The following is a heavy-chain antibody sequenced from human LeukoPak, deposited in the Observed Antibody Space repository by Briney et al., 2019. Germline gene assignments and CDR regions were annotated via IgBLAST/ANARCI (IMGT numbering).Heavy chain of an antibody. CDR3: ARDIYYDSSGYYGSVY. Sequence: PGGSLRLSCAASGFTFSSYSMSWVRRAPGKGLEWVSYIVSSSTTIYYADSVKGRFTISRDNAKNSLYLQMNSLRAEDTAVYYCARDIYYDSSGYYGSVYWGQGTLVTVSS. J-gene: IGHJ4*02. CDR2: IVSSSTTI. CDR1: GFTFSSYS. D-gene: IGHD3-22*01. V-gene: IGHV3-48*04.